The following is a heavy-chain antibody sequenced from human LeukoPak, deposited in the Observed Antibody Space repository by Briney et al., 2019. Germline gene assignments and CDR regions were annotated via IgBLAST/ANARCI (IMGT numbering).Heavy chain of an antibody. D-gene: IGHD2-2*01. V-gene: IGHV4-61*01. CDR3: ARGIVPAAKYYFDY. CDR1: GGSVSSGTYY. J-gene: IGHJ4*02. CDR2: IYYSGST. Sequence: PSETLSLTCIVSGGSVSSGTYYWSWIRQPPGKGLEWIGYIYYSGSTNYNPSLKSRVTISIDTSKNQFSLKLSSVTAADTAPYYCARGIVPAAKYYFDYWGQGTLVTVSS.